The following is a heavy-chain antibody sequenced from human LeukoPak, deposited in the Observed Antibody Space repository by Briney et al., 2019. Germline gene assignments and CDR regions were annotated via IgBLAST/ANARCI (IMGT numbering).Heavy chain of an antibody. CDR2: IRYDGSNK. Sequence: TGGSLRLSCAASGFTFSSYGMHWVRQAPGKGLEWVAFIRYDGSNKYYADSVKGRFTFSRDNSKNTLYLQMNSLRAEDTAVYYCAKAAAPAAIVLGGYYYYYYMDVWGKGTTVTVSS. CDR1: GFTFSSYG. CDR3: AKAAAPAAIVLGGYYYYYYMDV. D-gene: IGHD2-2*01. J-gene: IGHJ6*03. V-gene: IGHV3-30*02.